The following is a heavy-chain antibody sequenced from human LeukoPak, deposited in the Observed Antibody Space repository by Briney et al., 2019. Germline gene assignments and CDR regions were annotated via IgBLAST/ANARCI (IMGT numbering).Heavy chain of an antibody. CDR3: ARDGYYDSSGYYGHFDY. V-gene: IGHV1-18*01. Sequence: ASVNVSCKASGYTFNNYGISWVRQAPGQGLEGMGWISVYNGNTKYAQNLQGRVTMTTDTSTNTAYMELRSLTSDDTAVYYCARDGYYDSSGYYGHFDYWGQGTLVTVSS. D-gene: IGHD3-22*01. J-gene: IGHJ4*02. CDR2: ISVYNGNT. CDR1: GYTFNNYG.